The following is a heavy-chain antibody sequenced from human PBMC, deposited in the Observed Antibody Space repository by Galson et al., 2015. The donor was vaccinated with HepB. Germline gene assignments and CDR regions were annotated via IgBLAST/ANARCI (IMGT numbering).Heavy chain of an antibody. D-gene: IGHD1-26*01. V-gene: IGHV3-48*02. J-gene: IGHJ4*02. CDR3: TRSDGADSWYSEF. Sequence: SLRLSCAASGFEFSMYSMNWVRQAPGKGLEWISYISGNSGRIDYADSVQGRFTISRDNARNSMYLQMRSLKDEDTAVYFCTRSDGADSWYSEFWGQGTLVTVSS. CDR2: ISGNSGRI. CDR1: GFEFSMYS.